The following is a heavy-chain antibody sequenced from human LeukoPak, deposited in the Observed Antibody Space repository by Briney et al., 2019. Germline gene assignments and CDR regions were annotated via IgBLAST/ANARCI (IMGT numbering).Heavy chain of an antibody. CDR2: ISGSGGST. J-gene: IGHJ4*02. Sequence: GGSLRLSCAASGFTFSSYAMSWVRPAAGKGLEWVSAISGSGGSTYYADSVKGRFTISRDNSKNTLYLQMNSLRAEDTAVYYCAKDTTRMITFGGVIAPFDYWGQGTLVTVSS. D-gene: IGHD3-16*02. CDR3: AKDTTRMITFGGVIAPFDY. CDR1: GFTFSSYA. V-gene: IGHV3-23*01.